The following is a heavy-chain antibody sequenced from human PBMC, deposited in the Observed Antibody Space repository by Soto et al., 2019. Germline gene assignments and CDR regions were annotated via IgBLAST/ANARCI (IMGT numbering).Heavy chain of an antibody. CDR3: AHSPSVYSSGYYPTFDY. D-gene: IGHD3-22*01. J-gene: IGHJ4*02. V-gene: IGHV2-5*02. Sequence: QITLKESGPTLVKPTQPLTLTCTFSGFSLSTSGVGVGWIRQPPGKALEWLALIYWDDDKRYSPSLKSRLTITKDTSKNQVVLTMTNMDPVDTATYYCAHSPSVYSSGYYPTFDYWGQGTLVTVSS. CDR1: GFSLSTSGVG. CDR2: IYWDDDK.